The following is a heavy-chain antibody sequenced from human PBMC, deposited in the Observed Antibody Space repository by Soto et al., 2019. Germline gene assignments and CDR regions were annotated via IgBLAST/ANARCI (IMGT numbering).Heavy chain of an antibody. D-gene: IGHD6-6*01. V-gene: IGHV1-8*01. J-gene: IGHJ6*03. Sequence: ASVKVSCKASGYTFTSYDINWVRQATGQGLEWMGWMNPNSGNTGYAQKFQGRVTMTRNTSISTAYMELSSLRSEDTAVYYCARGLRAARPSYYYYMDVWGKGTTVTVPS. CDR1: GYTFTSYD. CDR3: ARGLRAARPSYYYYMDV. CDR2: MNPNSGNT.